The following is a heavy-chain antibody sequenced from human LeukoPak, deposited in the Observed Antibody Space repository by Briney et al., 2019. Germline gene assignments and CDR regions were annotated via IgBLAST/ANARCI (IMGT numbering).Heavy chain of an antibody. V-gene: IGHV4-34*01. CDR3: ARRVGYNYLLNLFDP. CDR1: GGSFSGYY. J-gene: IGHJ5*02. CDR2: INDSGST. D-gene: IGHD5-24*01. Sequence: SETLSLTCAVYGGSFSGYYWSWIRQPPGEGREWVGEINDSGSTNYNQSLKSRVTISVETSKNKFSLKLSSVPAPDTAVYYCARRVGYNYLLNLFDPWGQGTLVTVSS.